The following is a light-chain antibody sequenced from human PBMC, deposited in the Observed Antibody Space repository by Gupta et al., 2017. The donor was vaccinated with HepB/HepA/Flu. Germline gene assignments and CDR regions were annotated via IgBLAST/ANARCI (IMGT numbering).Light chain of an antibody. CDR3: QHRDNWPLT. V-gene: IGKV3-11*01. J-gene: IGKJ4*01. Sequence: EIVLTQSPATLSLSPGERATLSCPASQSVSTYLAWYQQKPGQAPRLLIYDASNRATGIPARFSGSGSGTDFTLTVSSLEPEDFAIYYCQHRDNWPLTFGGGTKVEIK. CDR1: QSVSTY. CDR2: DAS.